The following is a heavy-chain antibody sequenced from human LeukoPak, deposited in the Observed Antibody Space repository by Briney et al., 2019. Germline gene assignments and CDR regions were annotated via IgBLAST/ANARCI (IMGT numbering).Heavy chain of an antibody. J-gene: IGHJ4*02. D-gene: IGHD1-26*01. V-gene: IGHV4-34*01. CDR3: ASWEPPVDY. CDR1: GGSFSGYY. CDR2: INHSGST. Sequence: SETLSLTCAVYGGSFSGYYWSWIRQPPGKGLEWIGEINHSGSTNYNPSLKSRVTISVDTSKNQLSLKLSSVTAADTAVYYCASWEPPVDYWGQGTLVTVSS.